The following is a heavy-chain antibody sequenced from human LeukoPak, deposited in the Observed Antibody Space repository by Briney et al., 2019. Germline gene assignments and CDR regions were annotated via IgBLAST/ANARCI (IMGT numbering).Heavy chain of an antibody. D-gene: IGHD3-10*01. CDR2: ISYSGNT. CDR1: GGSISTYY. V-gene: IGHV4-59*12. Sequence: SETLSLTCTVSGGSISTYYWSWIRQPPGKGLEWIGYISYSGNTKYNPSLKSRVTVSVDTSKNQFSLKLSSVTAADTAVYYCARLYYYGSGPQYYFDYWGQGTLVTVSS. J-gene: IGHJ4*02. CDR3: ARLYYYGSGPQYYFDY.